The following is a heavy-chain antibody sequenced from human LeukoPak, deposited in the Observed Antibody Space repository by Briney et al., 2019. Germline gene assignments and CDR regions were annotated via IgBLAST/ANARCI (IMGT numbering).Heavy chain of an antibody. CDR3: ARGYCSSTICFQYFHH. V-gene: IGHV4-59*01. J-gene: IGHJ1*01. CDR2: IYYSGST. Sequence: SETLSLTCTVSGGSISSYYWSLIRQPPGKGLEWIGYIYYSGSTNYNPSLKSRVAISVDTSKNQFSLKLNSVTAADTAVYYCARGYCSSTICFQYFHHWGQGTLVTVSS. CDR1: GGSISSYY. D-gene: IGHD2-2*01.